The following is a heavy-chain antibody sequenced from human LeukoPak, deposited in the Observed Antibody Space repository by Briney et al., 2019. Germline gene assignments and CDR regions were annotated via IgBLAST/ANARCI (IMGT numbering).Heavy chain of an antibody. D-gene: IGHD5-18*01. CDR3: ARHVSARGYSYGYGAFVDY. CDR1: GGSISSGSYY. Sequence: PSETLSLTCTVSGGSISSGSYYWSWIRQPAGKGLEWIGRIYTSGSTNYNPSLKSRVTISVDTSKNQFSLKLSCVTAADTAVYYCARHVSARGYSYGYGAFVDYWGQGTLVTVSS. V-gene: IGHV4-61*02. J-gene: IGHJ4*02. CDR2: IYTSGST.